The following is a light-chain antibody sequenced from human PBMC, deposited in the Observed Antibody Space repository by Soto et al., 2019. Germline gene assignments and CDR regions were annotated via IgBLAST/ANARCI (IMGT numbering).Light chain of an antibody. CDR2: EVS. CDR3: CSYSNSHTLI. J-gene: IGLJ2*01. Sequence: QSALTQPAFVSESPGQSITISCTGTSSDIGAYNFVSWYLHHPGKAPKLVIFEVSNRPSGVSDRFSGSKSGTTASLTISGLQAEDKGEYFCCSYSNSHTLIFGGGTKLTVL. CDR1: SSDIGAYNF. V-gene: IGLV2-14*01.